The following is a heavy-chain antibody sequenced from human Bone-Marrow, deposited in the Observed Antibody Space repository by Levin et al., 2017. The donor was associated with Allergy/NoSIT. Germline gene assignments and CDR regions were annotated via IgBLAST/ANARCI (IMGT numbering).Heavy chain of an antibody. D-gene: IGHD6-13*01. CDR3: AKDSAAGISLDY. CDR2: ISYDGSNK. J-gene: IGHJ4*02. CDR1: GFTFSSYG. Sequence: GGSLRLSCAASGFTFSSYGMHWVRQAPGKGLEWVAVISYDGSNKYYADSVKGRFTISRDNSKNTLYLQMNSLRAEDTAVYYCAKDSAAGISLDYWGQGTLVTVSS. V-gene: IGHV3-30*18.